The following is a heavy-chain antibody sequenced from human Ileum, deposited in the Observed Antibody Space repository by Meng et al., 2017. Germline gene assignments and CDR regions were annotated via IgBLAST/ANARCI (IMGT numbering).Heavy chain of an antibody. CDR1: GFSFSDSS. J-gene: IGHJ4*02. CDR3: TRLYSAG. V-gene: IGHV3-73*02. Sequence: EVRLGEFGGGLVQPGGSLKLSCAASGFSFSDSSMHWVRQASGKGLEWVGHIRSKANNYATAYAASVKGRFTISRDESKNTAYLQMSSLKTEDTAVYYCTRLYSAGWGQGTLVTVSS. CDR2: IRSKANNYAT. D-gene: IGHD6-13*01.